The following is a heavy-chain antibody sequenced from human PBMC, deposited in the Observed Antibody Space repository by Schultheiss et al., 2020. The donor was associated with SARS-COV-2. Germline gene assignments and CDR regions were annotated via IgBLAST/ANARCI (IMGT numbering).Heavy chain of an antibody. V-gene: IGHV4-34*01. CDR1: GGSFSGYY. CDR3: ARFAAAAGTVGYYYYGMDV. D-gene: IGHD6-13*01. Sequence: SETLSLTCAVYGGSFSGYYWSWIRQPPGKGLEWIGEINHSGSTNYNPSLKSRVTISVDTSKNQFSLKLSSVTAADTAVYYCARFAAAAGTVGYYYYGMDVWGQGTTVTVSS. J-gene: IGHJ6*02. CDR2: INHSGST.